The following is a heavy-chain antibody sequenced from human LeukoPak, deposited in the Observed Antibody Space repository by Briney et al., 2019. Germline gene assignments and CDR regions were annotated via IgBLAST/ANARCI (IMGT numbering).Heavy chain of an antibody. V-gene: IGHV4-34*01. CDR1: GGSFSGYY. D-gene: IGHD3-10*01. CDR3: ARGNGSGSYPDY. CDR2: IYYSGST. Sequence: PSETLSLTCAVYGGSFSGYYWSWIRQPPGKGLEWIGSIYYSGSTYYNPSLKSRVTISVDTSKNQFSLKLSSVTTADTAVYYCARGNGSGSYPDYWGQGTLVTVSS. J-gene: IGHJ4*02.